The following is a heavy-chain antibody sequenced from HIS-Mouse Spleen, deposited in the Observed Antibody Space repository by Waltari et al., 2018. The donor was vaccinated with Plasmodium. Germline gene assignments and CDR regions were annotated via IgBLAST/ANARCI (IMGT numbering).Heavy chain of an antibody. V-gene: IGHV1-2*06. CDR2: SNPNTGGT. J-gene: IGHJ1*01. D-gene: IGHD6-13*01. CDR1: GYTFTGYY. Sequence: QVQLVQSGAEVKKPGASVKVSCKASGYTFTGYYMHWVRQAPGQGLEWMGLSNPNTGGTNYEQKFKGRVTMTRDTSISTAYMELSRLRSDDTAVYYCARVLGYKAAAGTFVEYFQHWGQGTLVTVSS. CDR3: ARVLGYKAAAGTFVEYFQH.